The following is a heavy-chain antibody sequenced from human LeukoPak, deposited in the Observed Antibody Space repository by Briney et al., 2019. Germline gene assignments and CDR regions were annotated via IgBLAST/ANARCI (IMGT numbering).Heavy chain of an antibody. J-gene: IGHJ6*02. V-gene: IGHV3-48*03. CDR1: GFNFIKYA. CDR3: ARDHVVPAAIGGRDSGYDFEYYYYGMDV. CDR2: ISSSGSTI. D-gene: IGHD2-2*02. Sequence: PGGSLRLSCAASGFNFIKYAMHWVRQAPGKGLEWVSYISSSGSTIYYADSVKGRFTISRDNAKNSLYLQMNSLRAEDTAVYYCARDHVVPAAIGGRDSGYDFEYYYYGMDVWGQGTTVTVSS.